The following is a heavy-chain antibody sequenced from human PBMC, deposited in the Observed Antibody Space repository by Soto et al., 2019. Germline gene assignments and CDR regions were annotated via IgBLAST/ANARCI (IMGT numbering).Heavy chain of an antibody. CDR3: ARGPGLFNCGGDCRTLDY. Sequence: QVQLVESGGGLVKPGGSLRLSCAASGFIFSDYYITWIRQAPGKGLEWVSYISSSSSYTNYADSVKGRFTISRDNAKNSLYLQMNSLRAEDTAVYYCARGPGLFNCGGDCRTLDYWGQGTLVTVSS. CDR1: GFIFSDYY. V-gene: IGHV3-11*06. CDR2: ISSSSSYT. J-gene: IGHJ4*02. D-gene: IGHD2-21*02.